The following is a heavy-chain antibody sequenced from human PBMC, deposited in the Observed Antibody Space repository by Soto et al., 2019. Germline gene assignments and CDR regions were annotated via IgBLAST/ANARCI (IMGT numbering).Heavy chain of an antibody. J-gene: IGHJ4*02. CDR1: GFTFSSYG. V-gene: IGHV3-30*18. Sequence: GSLILSCAASGFTFSSYGMHWVRQAPGKGLEWVAVISYDGSNKYYADSVKGRFTISRDNSKNTLYLQMNSLRAEDTAVYYCAKGGRQWLVTSDFNYWGEGA. CDR2: ISYDGSNK. CDR3: AKGGRQWLVTSDFNY. D-gene: IGHD6-19*01.